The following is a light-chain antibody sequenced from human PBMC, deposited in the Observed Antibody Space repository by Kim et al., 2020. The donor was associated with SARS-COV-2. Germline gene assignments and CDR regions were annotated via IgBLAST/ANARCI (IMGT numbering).Light chain of an antibody. V-gene: IGLV3-19*01. CDR1: RIRSYA. CDR2: GKN. CDR3: NSRGSNDNVL. J-gene: IGLJ2*01. Sequence: SSELTQDPRLDLKSTRMNSSHITGDRIRSYAATKNQQKPGQAPIVVIYGKNNRPSGIPDRFSGSSSGDTASLTITGTQAGDEADYYCNSRGSNDNVLFGG.